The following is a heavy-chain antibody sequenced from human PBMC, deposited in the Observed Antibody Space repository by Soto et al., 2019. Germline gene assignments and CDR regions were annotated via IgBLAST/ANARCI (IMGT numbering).Heavy chain of an antibody. Sequence: QVQLQQWGAGLLKPSETLSLTCAVYGGSFSGYYWSWIRQPPGKGLEWIGEINHSGSTNYNPSLTSRVTISLDTARNQASLKVSAVTGTDTAVYYCARRSGYYNDMDVWGQGTTVTVSS. CDR2: INHSGST. D-gene: IGHD3-10*01. CDR3: ARRSGYYNDMDV. V-gene: IGHV4-34*01. J-gene: IGHJ6*02. CDR1: GGSFSGYY.